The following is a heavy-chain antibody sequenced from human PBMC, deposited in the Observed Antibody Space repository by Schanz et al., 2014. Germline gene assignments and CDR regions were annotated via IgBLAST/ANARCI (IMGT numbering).Heavy chain of an antibody. Sequence: VQLVESGGGMVQPGGSLRLSCAASGFTFSDYYMTWIRQAPGKGLEWVSDISDSGDSTHYADSVKGRFTISRDNAKNSLFLQMNSLRAEDTAVYYCARLDSSSWYPRYWGQGTLVTVSS. V-gene: IGHV3-11*01. CDR1: GFTFSDYY. D-gene: IGHD6-13*01. CDR2: ISDSGDST. CDR3: ARLDSSSWYPRY. J-gene: IGHJ4*02.